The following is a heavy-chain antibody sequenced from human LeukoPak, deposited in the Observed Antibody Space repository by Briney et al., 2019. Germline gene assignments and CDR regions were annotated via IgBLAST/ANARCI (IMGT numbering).Heavy chain of an antibody. J-gene: IGHJ4*02. V-gene: IGHV3-48*03. Sequence: SGGSLRLSCAASGFTFSSYEMNWVRQAPGEGLEWVSYISSSGRMIHYADSVKGRFTISRDNAKNTLYLQMNSLRADDTAVYYCARVDSYGPTFDYWGQGTLVTVPS. CDR2: ISSSGRMI. D-gene: IGHD5-18*01. CDR3: ARVDSYGPTFDY. CDR1: GFTFSSYE.